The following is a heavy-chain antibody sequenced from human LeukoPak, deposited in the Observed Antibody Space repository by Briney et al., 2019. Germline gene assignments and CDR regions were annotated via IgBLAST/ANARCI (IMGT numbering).Heavy chain of an antibody. CDR2: IRSKAYGGTT. D-gene: IGHD3-16*02. CDR1: GFTFGDYA. J-gene: IGHJ4*02. V-gene: IGHV3-49*04. CDR3: TRDNLNDYVWGSYRPSLYYFDY. Sequence: PGRSLRLSCTASGFTFGDYAMSWVRQAPGKGLEWVGFIRSKAYGGTTEYAASVKGRFTISRDDSKSIAYLQMNSLKNEDPAVYYCTRDNLNDYVWGSYRPSLYYFDYWGQGTLVTVSS.